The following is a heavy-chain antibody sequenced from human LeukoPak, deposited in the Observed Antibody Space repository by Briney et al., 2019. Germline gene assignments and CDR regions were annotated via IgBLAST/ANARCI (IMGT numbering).Heavy chain of an antibody. Sequence: ASVKVSCKASGYTFTSYYMHWVRQAPGQGLEWMGWINPNSGGTNYAQNFQGRVTMTRDTSISTAYMDLSRLRSDDTAFYYCARDLGSSSWTVLWDYWGQGTLVTVSS. CDR2: INPNSGGT. J-gene: IGHJ4*02. V-gene: IGHV1-2*02. CDR3: ARDLGSSSWTVLWDY. CDR1: GYTFTSYY. D-gene: IGHD6-13*01.